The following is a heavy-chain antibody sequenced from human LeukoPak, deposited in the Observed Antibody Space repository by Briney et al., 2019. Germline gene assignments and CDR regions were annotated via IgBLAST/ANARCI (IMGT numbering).Heavy chain of an antibody. CDR1: GYTFTGYY. CDR3: ARVLSGGDIVVVVAAIDY. CDR2: INPNSGGT. Sequence: GASVKVSCKASGYTFTGYYMHWVRQAPGQGLEWMGWINPNSGGTNYAQKFQGRVTMTRDTSISTAYMELRRLRSDDTAVYYCARVLSGGDIVVVVAAIDYWGQGTLVTVSS. V-gene: IGHV1-2*02. J-gene: IGHJ4*02. D-gene: IGHD2-15*01.